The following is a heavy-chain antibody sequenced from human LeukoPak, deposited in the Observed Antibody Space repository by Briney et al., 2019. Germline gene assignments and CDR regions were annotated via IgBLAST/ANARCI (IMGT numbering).Heavy chain of an antibody. Sequence: ASVKVSCKASGYTFTSYGISWVRQAPGQGVEWMGWISAYNGNTNYAQKLQGRVTMTTDTSTSTAYMELRSLRSDDTAVYYCARGPTLLWFGEELNYFDYWGQGTLVTVSS. V-gene: IGHV1-18*01. CDR3: ARGPTLLWFGEELNYFDY. D-gene: IGHD3-10*01. CDR1: GYTFTSYG. J-gene: IGHJ4*02. CDR2: ISAYNGNT.